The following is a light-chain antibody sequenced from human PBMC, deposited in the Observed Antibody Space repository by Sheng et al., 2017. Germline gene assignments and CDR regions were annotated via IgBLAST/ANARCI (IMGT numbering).Light chain of an antibody. CDR3: QQYGSSVGT. V-gene: IGKV3-15*01. J-gene: IGKJ3*01. Sequence: EIVMTQSPATLSVSPGDTATLSCRASQSISSNLAWYQQKPGQAPRLLIYGASTRATGIPARVSSSGSGTEFTLTISRLEPEDFAVYYCQQYGSSVGTFGPGTKVDIK. CDR2: GAS. CDR1: QSISSN.